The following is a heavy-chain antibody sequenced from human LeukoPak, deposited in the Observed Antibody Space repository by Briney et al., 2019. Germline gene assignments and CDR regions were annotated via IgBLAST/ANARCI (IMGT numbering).Heavy chain of an antibody. J-gene: IGHJ5*02. CDR1: GGSISSYY. CDR3: ARDAGILTGYSWFDP. Sequence: PSETLSLTCTASGGSISSYYWSWIRQPPGKGLEWIGYIYYSGSTNYNPSLKSRVTISVDTSKNQFTLKLSSVTAADTAVYYCARDAGILTGYSWFDPWGQGTLVTVSS. CDR2: IYYSGST. V-gene: IGHV4-59*01. D-gene: IGHD3-9*01.